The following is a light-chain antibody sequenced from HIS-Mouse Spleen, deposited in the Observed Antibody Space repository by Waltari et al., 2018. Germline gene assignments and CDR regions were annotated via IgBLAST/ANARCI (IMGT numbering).Light chain of an antibody. J-gene: IGKJ4*01. Sequence: AIQLTQSPSSLSPSVGDRVTITCRASQGISSALAWYQQKPGKAPKLLVYDASSLESGVPSRFSGSGSGTDFTLTISSLQPEDFATYYCQQFNSYPALTFGGGTKVEIK. CDR3: QQFNSYPALT. V-gene: IGKV1-13*02. CDR2: DAS. CDR1: QGISSA.